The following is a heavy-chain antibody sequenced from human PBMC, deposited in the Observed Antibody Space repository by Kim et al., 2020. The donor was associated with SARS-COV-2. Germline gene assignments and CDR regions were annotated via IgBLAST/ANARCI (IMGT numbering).Heavy chain of an antibody. D-gene: IGHD2-15*01. Sequence: GGSLRLSCAASGFTFSSYGMHWVRQAPGKGLEWVAVISYDGSNKYYADSVKGRFTNSRDNSKNTLYLQMNSQRAEDTAVYYCARGGGYCSGGSCPEFDYWGQGTLVTVSS. V-gene: IGHV3-33*05. CDR1: GFTFSSYG. J-gene: IGHJ4*02. CDR2: ISYDGSNK. CDR3: ARGGGYCSGGSCPEFDY.